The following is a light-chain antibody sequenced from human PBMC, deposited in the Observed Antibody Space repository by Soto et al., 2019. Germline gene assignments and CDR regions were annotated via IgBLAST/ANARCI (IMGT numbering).Light chain of an antibody. CDR3: KQCYINWT. Sequence: DIHMTQSPSTLSASVGDRVTITCRASQNINTLLAWYQQKPGKAPKLLIYDASNFESGDPSRFSGSGSGTEFTLSISSLQPDDFATYYCKQCYINWTFGQGTKVDIK. CDR2: DAS. CDR1: QNINTL. J-gene: IGKJ1*01. V-gene: IGKV1-5*01.